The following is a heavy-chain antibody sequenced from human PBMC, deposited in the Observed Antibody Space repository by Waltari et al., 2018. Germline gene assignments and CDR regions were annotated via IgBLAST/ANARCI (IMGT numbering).Heavy chain of an antibody. V-gene: IGHV3-20*01. CDR3: ARVSRKTTATMVAAFDI. CDR1: GFIFNTYG. D-gene: IGHD4-17*01. J-gene: IGHJ3*02. Sequence: EVQLVESGGGVVRPGGSLRLSCAASGFIFNTYGMSWVRQVPGKGLEWVSGIDWNGGRTGYADSVEGRFTISRDNAKDSLLLQMNTLRAEDTALYHCARVSRKTTATMVAAFDIWGQGTMVTVSS. CDR2: IDWNGGRT.